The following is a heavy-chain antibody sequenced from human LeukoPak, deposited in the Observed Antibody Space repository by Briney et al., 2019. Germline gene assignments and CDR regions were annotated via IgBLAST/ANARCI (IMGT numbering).Heavy chain of an antibody. CDR1: GGTFSSYA. V-gene: IGHV1-69*05. D-gene: IGHD4-23*01. Sequence: SEKVSCKASGGTFSSYAISWVRQAPGQGLEWMGRIIPIFGTANYAQKFQGRVTITTDESTSTAYMELSSLRSEDTAVYYCARDHDYGGNLDYWGQGTLVTVSS. CDR3: ARDHDYGGNLDY. J-gene: IGHJ4*02. CDR2: IIPIFGTA.